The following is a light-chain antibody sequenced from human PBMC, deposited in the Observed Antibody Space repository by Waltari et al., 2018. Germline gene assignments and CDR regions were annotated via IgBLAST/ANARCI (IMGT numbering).Light chain of an antibody. V-gene: IGLV2-14*01. CDR1: NSDVGSYNY. Sequence: QSALTQPAPVSGSPGQSSTIACTGPNSDVGSYNYVSWYQQPPGKAPKLRIYEVTNRPSGLSNRFSGSKSGNTASLTITELQAEDEADYYCSSYAGNDLVIFGGGTKLTVL. CDR2: EVT. CDR3: SSYAGNDLVI. J-gene: IGLJ2*01.